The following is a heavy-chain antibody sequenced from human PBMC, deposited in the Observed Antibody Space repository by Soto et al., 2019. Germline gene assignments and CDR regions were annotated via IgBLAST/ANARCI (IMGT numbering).Heavy chain of an antibody. CDR1: GFTFSSYG. D-gene: IGHD3-22*01. CDR2: ISYDGSNK. V-gene: IGHV3-30*18. CDR3: AKDWKRGYPNDY. Sequence: GGSLRLSCAASGFTFSSYGMHWVRQAPGKGLEWVAVISYDGSNKYYADSVKGRFTISRDNSKNTLYLQMNSLRAEDTAVYYCAKDWKRGYPNDYWGQGTLVTVSS. J-gene: IGHJ4*02.